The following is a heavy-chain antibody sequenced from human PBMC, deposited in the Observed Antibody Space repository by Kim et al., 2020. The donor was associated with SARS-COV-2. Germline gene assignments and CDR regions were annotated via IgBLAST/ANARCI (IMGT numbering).Heavy chain of an antibody. D-gene: IGHD4-17*01. V-gene: IGHV3-33*06. J-gene: IGHJ4*02. CDR2: IWYDGSNK. Sequence: GGSLRLSCAASGFTFSLYGMHWVRQAPGKGLEWVALIWYDGSNKYYADSVKGRFTISRDNSKNTLYLQMNSPRAEDTAVYYCAKDEGVTTFAYWGQGTLVTVSS. CDR1: GFTFSLYG. CDR3: AKDEGVTTFAY.